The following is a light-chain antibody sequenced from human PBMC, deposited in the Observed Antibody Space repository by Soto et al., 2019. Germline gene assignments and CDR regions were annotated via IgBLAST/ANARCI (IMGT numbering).Light chain of an antibody. J-gene: IGKJ4*01. CDR3: QQRRNWIT. CDR1: QSISTD. V-gene: IGKV3-11*01. Sequence: ETVLTQSPATLSLSPGERATLSCRASQSISTDLAWFQQKPGQAPRLLIYDASNRATGIPARFSGSGSGTDFTLSISSLGPEDFALYYCQQRRNWITFGGGTKVEIK. CDR2: DAS.